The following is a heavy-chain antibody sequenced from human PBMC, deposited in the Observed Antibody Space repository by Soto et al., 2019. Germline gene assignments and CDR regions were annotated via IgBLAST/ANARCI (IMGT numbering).Heavy chain of an antibody. J-gene: IGHJ4*02. Sequence: ASEQVSCKASGYTFTSSGISWVRQAPGQGLEWMGWISAYNGNTNYAQKLQGRVTMTTDTSTSTAYMELRSLRSDDTAVYYGARDRFPPGHFDYWGQGTLVTVSS. V-gene: IGHV1-18*01. CDR1: GYTFTSSG. CDR2: ISAYNGNT. CDR3: ARDRFPPGHFDY.